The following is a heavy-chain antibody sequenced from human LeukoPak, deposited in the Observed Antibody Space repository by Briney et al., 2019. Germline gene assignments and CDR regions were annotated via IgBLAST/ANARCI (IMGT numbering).Heavy chain of an antibody. CDR1: GFTFSAYE. CDR3: VREYCSGGSCSDAFDV. J-gene: IGHJ3*01. Sequence: GGSLRLSCAASGFTFSAYEMDWVRQAPGKGLEWISYIDSNSRTIHYADSVRGRFTISRDNAKNSLFLQMNSLRAEDTAVYYCVREYCSGGSCSDAFDVWGQGTMVTVSS. D-gene: IGHD2-15*01. V-gene: IGHV3-48*03. CDR2: IDSNSRTI.